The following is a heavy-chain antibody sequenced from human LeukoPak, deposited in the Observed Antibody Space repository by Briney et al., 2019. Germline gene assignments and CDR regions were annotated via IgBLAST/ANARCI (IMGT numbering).Heavy chain of an antibody. CDR2: ISSSSSYI. Sequence: GGSLRLSCAASGFTFSSYSMNWVRQAPGKGLEWVSSISSSSSYIYYAGSVKGRFTISRDNAKNSLYLQMNSLRAEDTAVYYCARVGQQLVLGLYYYYYMDVWGKGTTVTVSS. D-gene: IGHD6-13*01. CDR1: GFTFSSYS. CDR3: ARVGQQLVLGLYYYYYMDV. J-gene: IGHJ6*03. V-gene: IGHV3-21*01.